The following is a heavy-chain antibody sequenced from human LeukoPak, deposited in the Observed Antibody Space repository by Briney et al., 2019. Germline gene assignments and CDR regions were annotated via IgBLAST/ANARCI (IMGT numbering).Heavy chain of an antibody. CDR2: INPNSGGT. CDR1: GYTFRGYY. Sequence: ASVKVSYKACGYTFRGYYMHWVRQAPGQGLEWMGWINPNSGGTNYAQKFQGRVTMTRNTSISTAYMELSSLRSEDTAVYYCARGSPAYYSSSLLGYWGQGTLVTVSS. V-gene: IGHV1-2*02. CDR3: ARGSPAYYSSSLLGY. J-gene: IGHJ4*02. D-gene: IGHD6-13*01.